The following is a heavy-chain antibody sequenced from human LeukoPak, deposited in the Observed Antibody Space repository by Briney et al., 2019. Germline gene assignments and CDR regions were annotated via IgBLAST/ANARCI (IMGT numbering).Heavy chain of an antibody. CDR1: GFTFSNAW. D-gene: IGHD3-3*01. J-gene: IGHJ4*02. CDR3: TTDGALRFLEWLLYFDY. CDR2: IRSNSDGGTT. Sequence: PGGSLRLSCATSGFTFSNAWMNWVRQAPGKGLEWVGRIRSNSDGGTTDYAAPVKGRFTISRDDSKNTLYLQMNSLKTEDTAVYYCTTDGALRFLEWLLYFDYWGQGTLVTVSS. V-gene: IGHV3-15*07.